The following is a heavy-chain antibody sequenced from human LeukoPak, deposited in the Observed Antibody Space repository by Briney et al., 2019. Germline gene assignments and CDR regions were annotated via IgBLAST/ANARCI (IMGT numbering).Heavy chain of an antibody. CDR1: GGSISSYY. CDR3: ARRRKMEWLNTAYYYYYYMDV. D-gene: IGHD3-3*01. J-gene: IGHJ6*03. CDR2: IYYSGST. V-gene: IGHV4-59*01. Sequence: SETLSLTCTVSGGSISSYYWSWIRQPPGKGLEWIGYIYYSGSTNYNPSLKSRVTISVDTSKNQFSLKLSSVTAADTAVYYCARRRKMEWLNTAYYYYYYMDVWGKGTTVTVSS.